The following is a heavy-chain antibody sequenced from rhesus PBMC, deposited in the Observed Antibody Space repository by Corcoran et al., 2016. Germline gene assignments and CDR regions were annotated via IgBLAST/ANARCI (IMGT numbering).Heavy chain of an antibody. D-gene: IGHD3-28*01. Sequence: QVQLQESGPGLVKPSETLSLTCAVSGGSISSNYWSWIRQPPGKGLEWIGYIYGISGSTYYNPSLKSRVTISTDTSKNQFSLKLSSVTAADTAVYYCARVHDSGYYTGDYWGQGVLVTVSS. CDR1: GGSISSNY. CDR2: IYGISGST. CDR3: ARVHDSGYYTGDY. V-gene: IGHV4-160*01. J-gene: IGHJ4*01.